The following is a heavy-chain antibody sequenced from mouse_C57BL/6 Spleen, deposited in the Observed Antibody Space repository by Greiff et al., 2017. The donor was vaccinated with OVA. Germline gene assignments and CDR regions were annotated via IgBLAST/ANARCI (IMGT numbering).Heavy chain of an antibody. CDR2: IHPNGGST. V-gene: IGHV1-64*01. CDR3: ARFRRAQANSLAY. CDR1: GYTFTSYW. Sequence: QVQLQQPGAELVKPGASVKLSCKASGYTFTSYWMHWVKQRPGQGLEWIGMIHPNGGSTNYNEKFKSKATLTVDKSSSTAYMQLSSLTSEDSAVYYCARFRRAQANSLAYWGQGTLVTVSA. J-gene: IGHJ3*01. D-gene: IGHD3-2*02.